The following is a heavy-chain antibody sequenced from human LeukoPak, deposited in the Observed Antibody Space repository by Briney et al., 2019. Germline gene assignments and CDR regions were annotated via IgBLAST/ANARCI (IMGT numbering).Heavy chain of an antibody. Sequence: SQTLSLTCTVSGGSISSGSYYWSWIRQPAGKGLEWIGRIYTSGSTNYNPSLKSRVTISVDTSKNQFSLKLGSVTAADTAVYYCARADQYYYMDVWGKGTTVTVSS. J-gene: IGHJ6*03. D-gene: IGHD2-2*01. CDR2: IYTSGST. CDR3: ARADQYYYMDV. V-gene: IGHV4-61*02. CDR1: GGSISSGSYY.